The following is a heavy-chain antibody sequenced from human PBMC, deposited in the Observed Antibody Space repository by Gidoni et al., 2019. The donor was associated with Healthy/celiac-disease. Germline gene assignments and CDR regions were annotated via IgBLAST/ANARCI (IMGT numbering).Heavy chain of an antibody. V-gene: IGHV3-15*01. D-gene: IGHD3-10*01. CDR3: TTYEVASLVHY. Sequence: EVQLVESGGGLVKPGGSLRLSCAASGFTFSNAWMSWGRQAPGKGLEWVGRIKSKTDGGTTDYAAPVKGRFTISRDDSKNTLYLQMNSLKTEDTAVYYCTTYEVASLVHYWGQGTLVTVSS. J-gene: IGHJ4*02. CDR1: GFTFSNAW. CDR2: IKSKTDGGTT.